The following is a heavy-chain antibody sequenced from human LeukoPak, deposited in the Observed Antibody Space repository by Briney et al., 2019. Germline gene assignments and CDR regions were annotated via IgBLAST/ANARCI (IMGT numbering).Heavy chain of an antibody. CDR1: GGPFSGYY. D-gene: IGHD3-16*01. V-gene: IGHV4-34*01. Sequence: SETLSLTCAVYGGPFSGYYWSWIRQPPGKGLEWIGEINHSGSTNYNPSLKSRVTISVDTSKNQFSLKLSSVTAADTAVYYCARRVITFGGVGWFDPWGQGTLVTVSS. J-gene: IGHJ5*02. CDR2: INHSGST. CDR3: ARRVITFGGVGWFDP.